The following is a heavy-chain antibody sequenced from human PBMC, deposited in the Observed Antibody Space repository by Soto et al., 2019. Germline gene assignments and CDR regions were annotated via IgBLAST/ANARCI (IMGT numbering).Heavy chain of an antibody. CDR2: IGGSGGST. V-gene: IGHV3-23*01. Sequence: GGSLSLSCAAARFTFSDYGMHWVRQAPGKGLQWVSTIGGSGGSTYYADSVKGRFTISRDNSKNTLYLQMNSLTAGDTAVYYCAKATATGGGAFDICGQGTMVTVSS. CDR3: AKATATGGGAFDI. D-gene: IGHD2-8*02. CDR1: RFTFSDYG. J-gene: IGHJ3*02.